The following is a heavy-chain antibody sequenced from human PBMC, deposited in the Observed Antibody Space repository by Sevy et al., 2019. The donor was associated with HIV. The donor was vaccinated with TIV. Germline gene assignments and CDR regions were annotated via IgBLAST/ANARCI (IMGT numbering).Heavy chain of an antibody. J-gene: IGHJ5*02. CDR2: INTDGSNT. Sequence: GGSLRLSCTASGFTFSRHWMHWVRQPPGKGLVWVSRINTDGSNTDYADSVKARFTISRDNAKNTLYLQMNSLTVEDTALYYCARDVGYCSGGSCYSLGTVWFDPWGQGTLVTVSS. CDR3: ARDVGYCSGGSCYSLGTVWFDP. CDR1: GFTFSRHW. D-gene: IGHD2-15*01. V-gene: IGHV3-74*01.